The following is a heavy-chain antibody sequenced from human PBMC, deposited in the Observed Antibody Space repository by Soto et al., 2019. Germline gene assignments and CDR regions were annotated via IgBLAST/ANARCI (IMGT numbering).Heavy chain of an antibody. Sequence: PSETLSLTCTVSGGSISSSSYYWSWIRQPPGKGLEWIGYIYYSGSTNYNPSLKSRVTISVDTSKNQFSLKLSSVTAADTAVYYCARYGSGSSVWFDPWGQGTLVTVSS. CDR2: IYYSGST. J-gene: IGHJ5*02. CDR3: ARYGSGSSVWFDP. D-gene: IGHD3-10*01. CDR1: GGSISSSSYY. V-gene: IGHV4-61*01.